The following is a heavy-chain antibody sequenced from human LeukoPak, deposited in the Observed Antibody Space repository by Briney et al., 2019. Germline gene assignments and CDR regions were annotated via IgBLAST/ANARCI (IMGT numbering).Heavy chain of an antibody. Sequence: HPGRSLRLSCAASGFTFSSYGMHWVRQAPGKGLEWVAVISYDGSNKYYADSVKGRFTISRDNSKNTLYLQMNSLRAEDTAVYYCARLREIPVFGVVTKSTSYFDYWGQGTLVTVSS. CDR1: GFTFSSYG. V-gene: IGHV3-30*03. CDR2: ISYDGSNK. D-gene: IGHD3-3*01. J-gene: IGHJ4*02. CDR3: ARLREIPVFGVVTKSTSYFDY.